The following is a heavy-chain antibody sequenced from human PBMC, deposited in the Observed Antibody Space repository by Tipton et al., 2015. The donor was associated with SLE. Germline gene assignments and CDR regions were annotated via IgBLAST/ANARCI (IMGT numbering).Heavy chain of an antibody. CDR2: IYYSGST. J-gene: IGHJ4*02. Sequence: TLSLTCTVSGGSISTSNYNWGWIRQPPGKGLEWIGSIYYSGSTYYNPSFQSRFTISVDTSKTLFFLNVSSVTAADTAVYYCARDVEFSSVSIFGVIPWGQGTLVTVSS. V-gene: IGHV4-39*07. D-gene: IGHD3-3*01. CDR1: GGSISTSNYN. CDR3: ARDVEFSSVSIFGVIP.